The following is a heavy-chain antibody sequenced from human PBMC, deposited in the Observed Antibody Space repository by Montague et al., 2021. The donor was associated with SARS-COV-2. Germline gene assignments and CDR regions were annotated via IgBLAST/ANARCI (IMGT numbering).Heavy chain of an antibody. J-gene: IGHJ6*02. Sequence: ETLSLTCTVSGYSISSGYYWGWIRQPPGKGLEWIGSIYHSGSTYYNPSLKSRVTISVDTSKNQFSLKLSSVTAADTAVYYCARDDYTPGDYYYYYGMDVGGQGTTVTVSS. CDR2: IYHSGST. D-gene: IGHD4-11*01. CDR3: ARDDYTPGDYYYYYGMDV. V-gene: IGHV4-38-2*02. CDR1: GYSISSGYY.